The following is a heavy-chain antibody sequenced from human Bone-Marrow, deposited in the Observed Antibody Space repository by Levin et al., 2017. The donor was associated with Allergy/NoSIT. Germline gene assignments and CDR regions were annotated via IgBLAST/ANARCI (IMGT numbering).Heavy chain of an antibody. CDR1: GFAFSRFG. CDR2: IWFDGSQT. D-gene: IGHD2-2*01. J-gene: IGHJ4*02. V-gene: IGHV3-33*01. Sequence: PGGSLRLSCAASGFAFSRFGMHWVRQAPGKGLEWVAIIWFDGSQTMYADSVKGRFTISRDDSKNTVYLQMNTLRADDTAVYYCTRANTSPFDYWGQGTLVTVSS. CDR3: TRANTSPFDY.